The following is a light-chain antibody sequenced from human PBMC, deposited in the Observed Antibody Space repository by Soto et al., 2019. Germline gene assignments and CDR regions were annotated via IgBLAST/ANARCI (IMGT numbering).Light chain of an antibody. Sequence: DIQMTQSPSTLSGSVGDRFTITCLSSQTISSWLTWYQQKPGKAPKLLIYTASTLKSGVPSRFSGSGSGTEFTLTISSLQPDDFATYYCQHYYSYSEAFGQGTKVDIK. V-gene: IGKV1-5*03. CDR3: QHYYSYSEA. CDR1: QTISSW. J-gene: IGKJ1*01. CDR2: TAS.